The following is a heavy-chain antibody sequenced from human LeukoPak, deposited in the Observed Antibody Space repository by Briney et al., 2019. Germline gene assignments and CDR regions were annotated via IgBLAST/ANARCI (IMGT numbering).Heavy chain of an antibody. D-gene: IGHD3-10*01. CDR1: GFTFSSYW. CDR2: IKQDGSEK. J-gene: IGHJ3*02. V-gene: IGHV3-7*01. Sequence: PGGSLRLSCAASGFTFSSYWMSWVRQAPGKGLEWVANIKQDGSEKYYVDSVKGRFTISRDNAKNSLYPQMNSLRAEDTAVYYCARDNSYGYGRSAFDIWGQGTMVTVSS. CDR3: ARDNSYGYGRSAFDI.